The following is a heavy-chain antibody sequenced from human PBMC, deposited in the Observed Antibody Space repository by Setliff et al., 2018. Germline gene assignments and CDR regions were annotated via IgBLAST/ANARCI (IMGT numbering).Heavy chain of an antibody. Sequence: SETLSLTCTVSGGSVNSGYDNWNWLRQPAGKGLEWIGHINRRGSTNFSPSLKSRVTISLDTSKNQFSLNLTSVTAADTAVYYCARASSGWYSAYYYYMDVWGKGTTITVSS. D-gene: IGHD6-19*01. CDR1: GGSVNSGYDN. J-gene: IGHJ6*03. V-gene: IGHV4-61*09. CDR2: INRRGST. CDR3: ARASSGWYSAYYYYMDV.